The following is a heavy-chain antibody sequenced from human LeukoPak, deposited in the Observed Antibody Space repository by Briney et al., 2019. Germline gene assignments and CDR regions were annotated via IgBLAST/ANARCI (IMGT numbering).Heavy chain of an antibody. Sequence: GGSLRLSCTASAFTFSTYWINWVRQTPGKGLVWVALINGDGSTTTHADSVMGRFTISRDNAKNTAYLQMNSLRDEDTAVYFCARDYAGSPDYWGQGTLVTVSA. CDR1: AFTFSTYW. D-gene: IGHD3-10*01. V-gene: IGHV3-74*03. J-gene: IGHJ4*02. CDR2: INGDGSTT. CDR3: ARDYAGSPDY.